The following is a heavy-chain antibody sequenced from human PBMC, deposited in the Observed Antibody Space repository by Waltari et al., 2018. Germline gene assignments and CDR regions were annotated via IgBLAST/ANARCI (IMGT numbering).Heavy chain of an antibody. CDR1: GFTFSHSW. D-gene: IGHD6-19*01. Sequence: EVQLVQSGGGLVQPGESLRLSCAASGFTFSHSWMSWVRQAPGKGLECVANINQDVSQKNYVDSVKGRFTISRDNAKNSLYLQMNSLRAEDTAFYYCARDPGYSSFDYWGQGTLVTVSS. V-gene: IGHV3-7*01. CDR3: ARDPGYSSFDY. J-gene: IGHJ4*02. CDR2: INQDVSQK.